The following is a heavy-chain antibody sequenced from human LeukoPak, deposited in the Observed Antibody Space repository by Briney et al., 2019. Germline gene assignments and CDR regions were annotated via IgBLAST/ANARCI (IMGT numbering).Heavy chain of an antibody. CDR2: IKQDGSEK. Sequence: PGGSLRLSCAASGFTFSTYWMNWVRQAPGKGLEWVANIKQDGSEKYYVDSVKGRFTISRDNAKNSLYLQMNSLRAEDTAVYYCARVPRYYDILTGYFETYYFDYWGQGTLVTVSS. V-gene: IGHV3-7*03. CDR1: GFTFSTYW. CDR3: ARVPRYYDILTGYFETYYFDY. D-gene: IGHD3-9*01. J-gene: IGHJ4*02.